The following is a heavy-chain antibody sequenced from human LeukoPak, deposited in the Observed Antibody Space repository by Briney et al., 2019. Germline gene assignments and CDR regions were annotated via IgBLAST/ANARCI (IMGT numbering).Heavy chain of an antibody. V-gene: IGHV4-4*07. CDR3: VGGYYDSSGYPMGDFDY. Sequence: PSETLSLTCTVSGGSISNYYLSWIRQPAGKGLEWIGRIYTSGSTNYNPSLKSRVTISVDKSKNQFSLKLSSVTAADTAVYYCVGGYYDSSGYPMGDFDYWGQGTLVTVSS. CDR1: GGSISNYY. D-gene: IGHD3-22*01. CDR2: IYTSGST. J-gene: IGHJ4*02.